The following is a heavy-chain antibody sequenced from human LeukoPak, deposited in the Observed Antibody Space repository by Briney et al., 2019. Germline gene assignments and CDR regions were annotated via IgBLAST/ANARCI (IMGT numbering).Heavy chain of an antibody. CDR1: GGSLRSAGYY. CDR3: ARGRSDWGPYSYYYMDV. V-gene: IGHV4-61*08. CDR2: IYYSGNT. J-gene: IGHJ6*03. Sequence: SETLSLTCTVSGGSLRSAGYYCSWIRQPPGKGLEWMGYIYYSGNTNYKPSLKSRVTISVDTSKNQFSLKLRSVTAADTAVYYCARGRSDWGPYSYYYMDVWGKGTTVTISS. D-gene: IGHD2-21*02.